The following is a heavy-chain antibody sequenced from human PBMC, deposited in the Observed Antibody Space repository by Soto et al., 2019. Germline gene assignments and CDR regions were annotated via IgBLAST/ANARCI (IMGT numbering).Heavy chain of an antibody. Sequence: PGGSLRLSCAASGFTFSSYGMHWVRQAPGKGLEWVAVIWYDGSNKYYADSVKGRFTISRDNSKNTLYLQMNSLRAEDTAVYYCARDRAELGAPLDYWGQGTLVTVSS. CDR3: ARDRAELGAPLDY. V-gene: IGHV3-33*01. CDR1: GFTFSSYG. D-gene: IGHD1-26*01. CDR2: IWYDGSNK. J-gene: IGHJ4*02.